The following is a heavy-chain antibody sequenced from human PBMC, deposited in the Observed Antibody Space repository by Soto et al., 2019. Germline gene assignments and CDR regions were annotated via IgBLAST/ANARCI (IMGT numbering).Heavy chain of an antibody. CDR3: ASGASRWYPYFFDS. V-gene: IGHV1-69*01. CDR2: IIPYYNTL. CDR1: EGTFNSYA. Sequence: QAQVVQSGAEVRKPGSSVKLSCKASEGTFNSYAIAWVLQAPGQGLEWMGGIIPYYNTLNYAQKFQDRVTITADDSTNTVYMELSSLRSDDTAVYFCASGASRWYPYFFDSWAQGTLVTVSS. D-gene: IGHD6-13*01. J-gene: IGHJ4*02.